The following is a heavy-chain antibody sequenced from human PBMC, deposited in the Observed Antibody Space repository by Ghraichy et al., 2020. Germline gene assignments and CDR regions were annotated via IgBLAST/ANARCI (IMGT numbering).Heavy chain of an antibody. V-gene: IGHV6-1*01. J-gene: IGHJ3*02. CDR2: TYYRSKWNN. CDR1: GYSLSSSGVA. Sequence: SQTLSLTCAVSGYSLSSSGVAWNWIRQSPSRGLEWLGRTYYRSKWNNDYAVSMKSRITINPDTSENQFSLQLNSVTPEDTAVYYCARGKFNSFDIWGQGAMVTVSS. CDR3: ARGKFNSFDI.